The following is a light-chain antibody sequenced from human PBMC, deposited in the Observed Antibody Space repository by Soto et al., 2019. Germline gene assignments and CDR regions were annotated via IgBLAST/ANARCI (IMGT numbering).Light chain of an antibody. CDR1: KLGDKY. CDR3: QARDSSTV. V-gene: IGLV3-1*01. CDR2: QDS. J-gene: IGLJ2*01. Sequence: SYELTQPPSVSVSPGQTASITCSGDKLGDKYACWYQQKPGQSPVLVIYQDSKRPSGIPERFSGSNSGNTATLTISGTQAMDEADYYRQARDSSTVFGGGTKLTVL.